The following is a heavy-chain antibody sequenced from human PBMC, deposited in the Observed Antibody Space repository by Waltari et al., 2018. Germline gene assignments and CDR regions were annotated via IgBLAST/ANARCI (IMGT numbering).Heavy chain of an antibody. CDR2: IFPIFDAV. V-gene: IGHV1-69*01. D-gene: IGHD6-6*01. CDR3: ARNMIEYSSASGMDV. CDR1: GGSFSNHA. J-gene: IGHJ6*03. Sequence: QVKLVQSGTEVKRPGSSVKVSCKSSGGSFSNHAIRWVRQAPGQGLEWVGGIFPIFDAVRYAQKFQGRVTITADEPTSTSYMELTSLGSEDTAVYYCARNMIEYSSASGMDVWGKGTTVTVSS.